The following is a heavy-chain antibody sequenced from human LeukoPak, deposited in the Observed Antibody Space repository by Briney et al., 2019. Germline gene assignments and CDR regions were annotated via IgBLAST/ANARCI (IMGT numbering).Heavy chain of an antibody. V-gene: IGHV3-53*01. J-gene: IGHJ4*02. CDR1: GFTVSSNY. D-gene: IGHD3-10*01. Sequence: GGSLRLSCAASGFTVSSNYMSWVRQAPGKGLEWVSVIYSGGSTYYADSVKGRFTISRDNSKNTLYLQMNSLRAEDTAVYYCAKAPKRITMVRGVIIQGDRTFYWGQGTLVTVSS. CDR3: AKAPKRITMVRGVIIQGDRTFY. CDR2: IYSGGST.